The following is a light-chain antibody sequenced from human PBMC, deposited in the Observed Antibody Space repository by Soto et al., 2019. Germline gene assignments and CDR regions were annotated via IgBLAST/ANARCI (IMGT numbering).Light chain of an antibody. Sequence: DIVLTQTPLSSPVTLGQPASISCRSSQSLVYSDGNTYLSWLQQRPGQPPRLLIYQISNRFSGVPDRFSSSGAGTDFTLKISRGEAEDVGVYSCVQFSFFPRTFGQGTKVEIK. CDR1: QSLVYSDGNTY. CDR2: QIS. CDR3: VQFSFFPRT. V-gene: IGKV2-24*01. J-gene: IGKJ1*01.